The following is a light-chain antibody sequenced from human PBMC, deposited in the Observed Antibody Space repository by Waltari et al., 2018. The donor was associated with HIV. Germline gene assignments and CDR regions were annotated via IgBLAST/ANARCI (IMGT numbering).Light chain of an antibody. CDR1: GKDLGAFDY. Sequence: QSVLTQPPSVSGAPGQRVTISCTGSGKDLGAFDYVSWFQQHPDKAPQLIIFDVSKRPSGISDRFSASKSGNTASLTISGLQPEDEADYFCCSYTSSDTWVFGGGTKVTVL. CDR3: CSYTSSDTWV. J-gene: IGLJ3*02. V-gene: IGLV2-14*03. CDR2: DVS.